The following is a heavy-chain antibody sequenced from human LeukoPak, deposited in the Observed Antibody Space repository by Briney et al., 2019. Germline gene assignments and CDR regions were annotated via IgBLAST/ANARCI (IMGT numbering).Heavy chain of an antibody. Sequence: SETLSLTCTVSGGSISSSSYYWGWIRQPPRKGLEWIVSIYYSGSTYYNPSLKSRVTISVDTSKNQFSLKLSSVTAADTAVYYCARDVWSVGLDYWGQGTLVTVSS. CDR3: ARDVWSVGLDY. V-gene: IGHV4-39*07. D-gene: IGHD1-26*01. CDR1: GGSISSSSYY. J-gene: IGHJ4*02. CDR2: IYYSGST.